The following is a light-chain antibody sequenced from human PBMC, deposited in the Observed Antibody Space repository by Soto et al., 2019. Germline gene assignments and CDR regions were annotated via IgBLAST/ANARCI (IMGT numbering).Light chain of an antibody. Sequence: EIVLTQSPGTLSLFPGERATLSCRASQSVGLSLAWYQQKPGQAPRLLIYDASERASGIPDRFSGSGSGTDFTLTISRLEPEDFAVDYCQQYDSLVTFGQGTKVDNK. J-gene: IGKJ1*01. V-gene: IGKV3-20*01. CDR3: QQYDSLVT. CDR2: DAS. CDR1: QSVGLS.